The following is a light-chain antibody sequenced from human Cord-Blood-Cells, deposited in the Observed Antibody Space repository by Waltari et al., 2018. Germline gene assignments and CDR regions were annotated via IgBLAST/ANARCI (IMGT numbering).Light chain of an antibody. CDR2: LGS. Sequence: DIVMTQSPLSLPVTPGEPASISFRSSQSLLHSNGYNYLDWYLQKPGQSPQLLIYLGSNRASGVPDRFSGSGSGTDFTLKISRVEAEDVGVYYCMQALQTPWMFGQGTKVEIK. CDR1: QSLLHSNGYNY. J-gene: IGKJ1*01. V-gene: IGKV2-28*01. CDR3: MQALQTPWM.